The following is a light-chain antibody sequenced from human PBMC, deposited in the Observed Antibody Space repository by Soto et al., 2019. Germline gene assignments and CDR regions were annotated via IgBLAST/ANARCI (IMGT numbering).Light chain of an antibody. J-gene: IGLJ2*01. CDR1: SSNIGAGYD. CDR2: GNN. CDR3: QSYDSSLSGVV. V-gene: IGLV1-40*01. Sequence: QPVLTQPPSVSGAPGQRVTISCTGSSSNIGAGYDVHWYQQLPGTAPKILIYGNNNRPSGVPDRFSGSKSGTSASLAITGLQAEDEADYYCQSYDSSLSGVVFGGGTKLTVL.